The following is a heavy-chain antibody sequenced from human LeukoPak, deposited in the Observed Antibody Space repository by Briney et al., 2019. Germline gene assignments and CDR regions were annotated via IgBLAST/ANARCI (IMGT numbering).Heavy chain of an antibody. V-gene: IGHV4-30-2*01. J-gene: IGHJ6*03. CDR1: GGSISSGGYY. CDR3: ARTTGTTYYYYMDV. CDR2: IYHSGST. Sequence: PSETLSLTCTVSGGSISSGGYYWSWIRQPPGKGLEWIGYIYHSGSTYYNPSLKSRVTISVDRSKNQFSLKLSSVTAADTAVYYCARTTGTTYYYYMDVWGKGTTVTVSS. D-gene: IGHD1-7*01.